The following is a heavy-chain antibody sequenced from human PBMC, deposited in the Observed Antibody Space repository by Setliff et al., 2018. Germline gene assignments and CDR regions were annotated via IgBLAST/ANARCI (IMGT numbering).Heavy chain of an antibody. CDR1: GFSLRSSGMA. V-gene: IGHV2-5*02. D-gene: IGHD3-10*01. J-gene: IGHJ4*02. CDR2: IYWDDVK. CDR3: AHRGGYGADSLYYFDV. Sequence: SGPTLVNPTQTLTLTCSFSGFSLRSSGMAVGWIRQPPGKALEWLAHIYWDDVKRYSPFRKNRLTITQDTSKNQVVRTLTNMDPVDTATYCCAHRGGYGADSLYYFDVWGQGTLVTVSS.